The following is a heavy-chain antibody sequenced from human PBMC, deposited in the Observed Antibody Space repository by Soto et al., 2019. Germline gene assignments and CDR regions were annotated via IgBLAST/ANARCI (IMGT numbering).Heavy chain of an antibody. CDR2: IKQDGSQK. Sequence: GGSLRLSCAASGFIFSNSWMSWVRQAPGKGLEWVANIKQDGSQKYYVDSVKGRFTISRDNAKNSLYLQMNSLRAEDTAVYYCAKPQVDCSSTTCYSDYYYYYGMDVWGQGTTVTVSS. V-gene: IGHV3-7*03. D-gene: IGHD2-2*01. CDR1: GFIFSNSW. CDR3: AKPQVDCSSTTCYSDYYYYYGMDV. J-gene: IGHJ6*02.